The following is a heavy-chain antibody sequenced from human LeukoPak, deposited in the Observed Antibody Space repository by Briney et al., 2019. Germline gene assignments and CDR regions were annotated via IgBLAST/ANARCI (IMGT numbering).Heavy chain of an antibody. D-gene: IGHD3-3*01. J-gene: IGHJ4*02. CDR1: GYTLTELS. V-gene: IGHV1-24*01. CDR2: FDPEDGET. CDR3: ATGLHEFWSGYQFDY. Sequence: GASVKVSCKVSGYTLTELSMHWVRQAPGKGLEWMGGFDPEDGETIYAQKFQGRVTMTEDTSTDTAYMELSSLRFEDTAVYYCATGLHEFWSGYQFDYWGQGTLVTVSS.